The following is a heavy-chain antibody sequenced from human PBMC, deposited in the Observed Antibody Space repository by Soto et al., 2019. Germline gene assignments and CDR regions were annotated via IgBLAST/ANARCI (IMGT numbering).Heavy chain of an antibody. J-gene: IGHJ4*02. CDR2: TYYRSKWYN. V-gene: IGHV6-1*01. CDR1: GDSVSSNSAA. CDR3: ARGNLFTIFGVVIGMDYFDY. Sequence: TLSLTCAISGDSVSSNSAAWNWIRQSPSRGLEWLGRTYYRSKWYNDYAVSVKSRITINPDTSKNQFSLQLNSVTPEDTAVYYCARGNLFTIFGVVIGMDYFDYWGQGTLVTVSS. D-gene: IGHD3-3*01.